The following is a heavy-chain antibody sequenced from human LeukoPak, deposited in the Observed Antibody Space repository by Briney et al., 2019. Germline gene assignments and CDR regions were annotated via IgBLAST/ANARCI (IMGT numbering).Heavy chain of an antibody. CDR1: GYTFTSSG. CDR2: ISAYNGDT. Sequence: GASVKVSCRASGYTFTSSGITWVRQAPGQGLEWMGWISAYNGDTNYAQKLQGRVTMTTDTSTSTAYMELSRLRSDDTAVYYCARNSIAVAGTVNRFDPWGQGTLVTVSS. J-gene: IGHJ5*02. V-gene: IGHV1-18*01. D-gene: IGHD6-19*01. CDR3: ARNSIAVAGTVNRFDP.